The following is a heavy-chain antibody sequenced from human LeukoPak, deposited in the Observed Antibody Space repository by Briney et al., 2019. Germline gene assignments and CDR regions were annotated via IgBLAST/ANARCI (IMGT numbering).Heavy chain of an antibody. J-gene: IGHJ4*02. CDR2: IWYDGSNK. CDR1: GFTFSSYG. V-gene: IGHV3-33*01. Sequence: GGSLRLSCAASGFTFSSYGMHWVRQAPGKGLEWVAVIWYDGSNKYYADSVKGRFTISRDNSKNTLYLQMNSLRAEDTAVYYCARDSGGDYYGSGSYYNYWGQGTLVTVSS. D-gene: IGHD3-10*01. CDR3: ARDSGGDYYGSGSYYNY.